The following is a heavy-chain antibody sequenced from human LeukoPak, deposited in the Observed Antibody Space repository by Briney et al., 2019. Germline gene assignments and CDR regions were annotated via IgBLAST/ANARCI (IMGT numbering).Heavy chain of an antibody. CDR2: INPNSGGT. CDR3: ARDACSGGSCYLVWFDP. Sequence: GAPVKVSCKASGYTFTGYYMHWVRRAPGQGLEWMGWINPNSGGTNYAQKFQGRVTMTRDTSISTAYMELSRLRSDDTAVYYCARDACSGGSCYLVWFDPWGQGTLVTVSS. V-gene: IGHV1-2*02. CDR1: GYTFTGYY. D-gene: IGHD2-15*01. J-gene: IGHJ5*02.